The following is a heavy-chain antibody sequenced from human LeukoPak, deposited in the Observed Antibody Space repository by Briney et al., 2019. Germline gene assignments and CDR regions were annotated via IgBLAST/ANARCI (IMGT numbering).Heavy chain of an antibody. Sequence: GGAPRLSCAASGFTFSSYSMNWVRQAPGKGLEWVSSISSSSSYIYYADSVKGRFTISRDNAKNSLYLQMNSLRAEDTAVYYCARDGNWYFDLWGRGTLVTVSS. D-gene: IGHD1-1*01. V-gene: IGHV3-21*01. CDR2: ISSSSSYI. J-gene: IGHJ2*01. CDR1: GFTFSSYS. CDR3: ARDGNWYFDL.